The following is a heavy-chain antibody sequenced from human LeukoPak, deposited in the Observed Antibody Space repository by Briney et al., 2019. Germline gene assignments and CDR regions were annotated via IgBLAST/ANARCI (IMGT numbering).Heavy chain of an antibody. CDR3: ARPGLNYYYDTSGFPC. Sequence: GESLKISCKGSGYSFSSYWIGWVRQMPGKGLEWMGIIYPGDSDTRYSPSFQGHVTISADKSISTVYLQWNTLKASDTAVYYCARPGLNYYYDTSGFPCWGQGTLVTVSS. CDR1: GYSFSSYW. V-gene: IGHV5-51*01. CDR2: IYPGDSDT. D-gene: IGHD3-22*01. J-gene: IGHJ4*02.